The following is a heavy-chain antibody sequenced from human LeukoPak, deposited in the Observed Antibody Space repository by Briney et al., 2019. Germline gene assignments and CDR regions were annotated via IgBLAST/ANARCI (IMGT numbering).Heavy chain of an antibody. V-gene: IGHV4-39*01. J-gene: IGHJ1*01. CDR1: GDYISSSSYY. CDR2: IYHSGRT. CDR3: ARRRYYDSTGYFE. D-gene: IGHD3-22*01. Sequence: SETLSLTCAVSGDYISSSSYYWGWIRQSPGTGLEWIGDIYHSGRTYYNSSLKSRVAISIDTSKNQFSLRLRSMTAADTAVFYCARRRYYDSTGYFEWGRGTLVTVSS.